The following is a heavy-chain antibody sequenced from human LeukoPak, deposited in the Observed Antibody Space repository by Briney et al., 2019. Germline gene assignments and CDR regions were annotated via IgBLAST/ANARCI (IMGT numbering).Heavy chain of an antibody. Sequence: PGGSLRLSCAASGFTFSSYWMHWVRQAPGKGLVWVSRINSDGSSTSYADSVKGRFTISRDNAKNTLYLQMNSLRAEDTAVYYCAREVMGSADSSGWYFDYWGQGTLVTVSS. CDR3: AREVMGSADSSGWYFDY. D-gene: IGHD6-19*01. V-gene: IGHV3-74*01. CDR2: INSDGSST. J-gene: IGHJ4*02. CDR1: GFTFSSYW.